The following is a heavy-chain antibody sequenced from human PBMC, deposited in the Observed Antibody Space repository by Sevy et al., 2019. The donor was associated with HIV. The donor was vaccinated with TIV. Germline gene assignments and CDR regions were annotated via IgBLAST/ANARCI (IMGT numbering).Heavy chain of an antibody. Sequence: GESLKISCAASGFTFSGSAMHWVRQASGKGLEWVGRIRSKANSYATTYAASLKGRFTISRDDSKNTAYLQMNSLKTEDTAVYYCTRVRYSGSYGDAFDIWGQGTMVTVSS. D-gene: IGHD1-26*01. J-gene: IGHJ3*02. V-gene: IGHV3-73*01. CDR2: IRSKANSYAT. CDR3: TRVRYSGSYGDAFDI. CDR1: GFTFSGSA.